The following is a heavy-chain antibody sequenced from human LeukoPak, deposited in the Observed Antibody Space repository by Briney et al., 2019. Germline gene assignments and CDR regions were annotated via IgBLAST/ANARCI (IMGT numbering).Heavy chain of an antibody. D-gene: IGHD5-24*01. J-gene: IGHJ4*02. V-gene: IGHV4-34*01. Sequence: SETLSLTCAVYGGSFSGYYWSWIRQPPGKGLEWIGEINHSGSTNYNPSLKSRVTISVDTSKNQFSLKLSSVTAADTAVYYCARGERDGYNLSFDYWGQGTLVTVSS. CDR3: ARGERDGYNLSFDY. CDR2: INHSGST. CDR1: GGSFSGYY.